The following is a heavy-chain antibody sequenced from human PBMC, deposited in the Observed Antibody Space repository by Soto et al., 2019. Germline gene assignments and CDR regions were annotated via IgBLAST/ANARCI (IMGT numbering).Heavy chain of an antibody. V-gene: IGHV1-3*01. CDR1: GYTFTSYA. CDR3: ARDLGKGVAVAGAYFDY. CDR2: INAGNGNT. D-gene: IGHD6-19*01. J-gene: IGHJ4*02. Sequence: ASVKVSCKASGYTFTSYAMHWVRQALGQRLEWMGWINAGNGNTKYSQKFQGRVTITRDTSASTAYMELSSLRSEDTAVYYCARDLGKGVAVAGAYFDYWGQGTLVTVSS.